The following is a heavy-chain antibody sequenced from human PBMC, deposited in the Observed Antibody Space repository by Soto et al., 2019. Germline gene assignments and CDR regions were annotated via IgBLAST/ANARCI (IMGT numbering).Heavy chain of an antibody. J-gene: IGHJ4*02. V-gene: IGHV4-61*01. Sequence: SETLSLTCTVSGGSVSSSFFYWSWVRQPPGQRLEWIGYIYYTGTTNYNPSLASRVAMSVDTSKKQFTLNLRSLTAADTARYYCARLKTSSGWYLFDSSGQGLLVTVSS. CDR2: IYYTGTT. CDR3: ARLKTSSGWYLFDS. D-gene: IGHD6-13*01. CDR1: GGSVSSSFFY.